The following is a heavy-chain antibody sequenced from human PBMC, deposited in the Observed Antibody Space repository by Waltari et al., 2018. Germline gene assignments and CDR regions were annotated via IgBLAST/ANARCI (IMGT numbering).Heavy chain of an antibody. CDR1: GFTFDDYA. J-gene: IGHJ4*02. D-gene: IGHD3-3*01. V-gene: IGHV3-9*01. CDR3: AKARGYDFWSPLDY. CDR2: ISWNSGSI. Sequence: LSCAASGFTFDDYAMHWVRQAPGKGLEWVSGISWNSGSIGYADSVKGRFTISRDNAKNSLYLQMNSLRAEDTALYYCAKARGYDFWSPLDYWGQGTLVTVSS.